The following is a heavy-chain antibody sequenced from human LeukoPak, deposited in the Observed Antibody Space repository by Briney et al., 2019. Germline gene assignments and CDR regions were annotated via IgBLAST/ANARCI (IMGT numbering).Heavy chain of an antibody. D-gene: IGHD3-10*01. CDR3: ASSSRGPYYFDY. CDR1: GDSVSRNSAA. V-gene: IGHV6-1*01. Sequence: SQTLSLTCAISGDSVSRNSAAWNWIRQSPSRGLEWLGRTYYRSKWYNDHAVSVRSRITINPDTSKNQFSLQLNSVTPEDTAVYYCASSSRGPYYFDYWGQGTLVTVSS. CDR2: TYYRSKWYN. J-gene: IGHJ4*02.